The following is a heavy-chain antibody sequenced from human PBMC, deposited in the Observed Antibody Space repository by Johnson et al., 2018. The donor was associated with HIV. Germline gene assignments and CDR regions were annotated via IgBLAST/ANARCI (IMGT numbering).Heavy chain of an antibody. D-gene: IGHD6-13*01. CDR2: IRYDGSNK. CDR3: AKYRQQLVRSAFDI. CDR1: GFTFSDYG. J-gene: IGHJ3*02. V-gene: IGHV3-30*02. Sequence: QVQLVESGGGVVQPGGSLRLSCAASGFTFSDYGMHWVRQAPGKGLEWVAFIRYDGSNKYYADSVKGRFTLSRDNSKHTLYLPMSSLRVEDTAVYYCAKYRQQLVRSAFDIWGQGTMVTVSS.